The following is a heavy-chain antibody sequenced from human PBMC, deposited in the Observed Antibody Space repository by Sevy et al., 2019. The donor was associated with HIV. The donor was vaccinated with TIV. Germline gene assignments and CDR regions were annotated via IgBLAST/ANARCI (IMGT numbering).Heavy chain of an antibody. Sequence: SETLSLTCTVSGGSISSGGYYWIWIRQHPGKGLEWIGYFYYSVSTYYYPSLSSRVTISLDTSKNQFSLKVNSVTAADTAVYYCARGAGYCSSISCYAYYAMDVWGQGTTVTVSS. D-gene: IGHD2-2*01. V-gene: IGHV4-31*03. CDR1: GGSISSGGYY. J-gene: IGHJ6*02. CDR3: ARGAGYCSSISCYAYYAMDV. CDR2: FYYSVST.